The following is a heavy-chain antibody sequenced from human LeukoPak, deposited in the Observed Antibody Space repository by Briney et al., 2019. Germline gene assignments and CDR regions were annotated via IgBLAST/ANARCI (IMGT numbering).Heavy chain of an antibody. CDR2: ISGSGGSP. J-gene: IGHJ4*02. D-gene: IGHD1-26*01. CDR1: GFTFSSYA. Sequence: PGGSLRLSCAGSGFTFSSYAMSWVRQAPGKGLEWVSAISGSGGSPYYADSVKGRFTISRDNSKNTLYLQMNSLGAEDTAVYYCAKSGSSSGYWGQGTLLTVSS. V-gene: IGHV3-23*01. CDR3: AKSGSSSGY.